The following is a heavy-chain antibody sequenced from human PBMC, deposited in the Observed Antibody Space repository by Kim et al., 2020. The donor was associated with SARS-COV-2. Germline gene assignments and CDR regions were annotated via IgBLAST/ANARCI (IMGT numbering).Heavy chain of an antibody. D-gene: IGHD3-22*01. J-gene: IGHJ4*02. V-gene: IGHV3-43D*03. Sequence: VKGRFTISRDNSKNSLYLQMNSLRAEDTALYYCAKSPSYYDSSGYSYFDDWGQGTLVTVSS. CDR3: AKSPSYYDSSGYSYFDD.